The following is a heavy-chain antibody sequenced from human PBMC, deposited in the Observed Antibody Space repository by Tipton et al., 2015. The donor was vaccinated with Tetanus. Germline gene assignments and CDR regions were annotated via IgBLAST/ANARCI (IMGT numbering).Heavy chain of an antibody. V-gene: IGHV3-30*04. Sequence: SLRLSCAASGFTFSSYAMHWVRQAPGKGLEWVAVISYDGSNKYYADSVKGRFTISRDNSKNTLYLQMNSLRAEDTAVYYCARESRPLTGTTRMYFDYWGQGTLVTVSS. J-gene: IGHJ4*02. CDR2: ISYDGSNK. CDR1: GFTFSSYA. CDR3: ARESRPLTGTTRMYFDY. D-gene: IGHD1-20*01.